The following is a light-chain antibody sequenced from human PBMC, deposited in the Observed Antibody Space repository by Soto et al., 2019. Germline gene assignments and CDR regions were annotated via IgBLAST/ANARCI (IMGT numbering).Light chain of an antibody. Sequence: EIVMTQSPATLSLSPGERATLSCRASQSFSSNLAWYQQKPGQAPRLLIYGASTRHTGIPARFSGSGSGTEFTLTISSLQSEDFAVYYCQQNNDRPRTFGQGTRLEIK. CDR1: QSFSSN. V-gene: IGKV3-15*01. J-gene: IGKJ5*01. CDR2: GAS. CDR3: QQNNDRPRT.